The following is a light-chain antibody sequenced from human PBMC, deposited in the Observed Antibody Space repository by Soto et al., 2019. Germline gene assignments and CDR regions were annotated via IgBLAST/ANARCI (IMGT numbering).Light chain of an antibody. CDR2: GAS. V-gene: IGKV3-20*01. CDR1: QSVSSSY. CDR3: QQYDSSQT. J-gene: IGKJ1*01. Sequence: EIVLTQSPGTLSLSPGERATLSCRASQSVSSSYLAWYQQKPGQAPRLLIYGASSRATGIPDRFSGSGSGTDFTLTISRLEPEDFAVYYCQQYDSSQTFSQGTKVEIK.